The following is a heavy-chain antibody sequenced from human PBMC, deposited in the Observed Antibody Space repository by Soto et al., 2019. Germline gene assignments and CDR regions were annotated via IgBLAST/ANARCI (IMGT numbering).Heavy chain of an antibody. D-gene: IGHD2-2*01. J-gene: IGHJ4*02. Sequence: EVQLVESGGGLVQPGRSLRLSCAASGFTSDGYAMHWVRQPPGKGLEWVSSISGNSDYIGYADSVKGRFTISRDDAKSSLYLEINSLRADGTSLYYCAKDCPSTHCVSPWGPGTLVTVSS. V-gene: IGHV3-9*02. CDR2: ISGNSDYI. CDR3: AKDCPSTHCVSP. CDR1: GFTSDGYA.